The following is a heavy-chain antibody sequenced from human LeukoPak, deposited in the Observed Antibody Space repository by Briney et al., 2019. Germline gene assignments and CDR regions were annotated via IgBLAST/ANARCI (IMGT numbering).Heavy chain of an antibody. CDR1: GFTFSDYT. J-gene: IGHJ6*02. V-gene: IGHV3-23*01. D-gene: IGHD2-21*02. CDR2: TSGSGGST. CDR3: AKDELQGDPSYDYYGMDV. Sequence: GGSLTLSCAASGFTFSDYTMNWVRQAPGKELEWVSTTSGSGGSTYYADSVRGRFTISRDNSKNTLYLQMNSLRAEDTAVYYCAKDELQGDPSYDYYGMDVWGQGTTVTVSS.